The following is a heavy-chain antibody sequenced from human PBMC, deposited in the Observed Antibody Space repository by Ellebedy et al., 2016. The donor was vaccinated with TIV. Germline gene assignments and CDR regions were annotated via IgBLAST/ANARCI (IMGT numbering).Heavy chain of an antibody. V-gene: IGHV4-34*01. D-gene: IGHD6-13*01. J-gene: IGHJ6*02. CDR1: GGSFSGYY. Sequence: GSLRLXCAVYGGSFSGYYWSWIRQPPGKGLEWIGEINHSGSTNYNPSLKSRVTISVDTSKNQFSLKLSSVTAADTAVYYCARLYSSSRPGYYYGMDVWGQGTTVTVSS. CDR3: ARLYSSSRPGYYYGMDV. CDR2: INHSGST.